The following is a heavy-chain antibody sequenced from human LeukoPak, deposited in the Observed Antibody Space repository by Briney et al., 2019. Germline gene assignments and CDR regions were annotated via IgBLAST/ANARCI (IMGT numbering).Heavy chain of an antibody. V-gene: IGHV3-23*01. J-gene: IGHJ4*02. D-gene: IGHD4-17*01. CDR3: AKVFDGDYWVYYFDY. CDR1: GFTLSSYA. Sequence: PGGSLRLSCAASGFTLSSYAMSWVRQAPGKGLEGVSAMRGSGGSTYYADCVKGRFTISRDNSKNTLYLQMNSLRAEDTDVYYCAKVFDGDYWVYYFDYWGQGTLVTVSS. CDR2: MRGSGGST.